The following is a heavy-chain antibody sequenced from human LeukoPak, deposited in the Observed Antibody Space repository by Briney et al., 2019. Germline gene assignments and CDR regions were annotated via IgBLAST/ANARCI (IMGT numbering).Heavy chain of an antibody. J-gene: IGHJ6*02. D-gene: IGHD4-17*01. Sequence: PGGSLRLSCAGSGFTFNIYGIHWVRQAPGKGLEWVAVISYDGNNQYYTDSVRGRFTISRDTSNNTLYLQMNSLRAEDTAVYYCAKPYGDYGFYGMDVWGQGTTVTVSS. V-gene: IGHV3-30-3*02. CDR1: GFTFNIYG. CDR2: ISYDGNNQ. CDR3: AKPYGDYGFYGMDV.